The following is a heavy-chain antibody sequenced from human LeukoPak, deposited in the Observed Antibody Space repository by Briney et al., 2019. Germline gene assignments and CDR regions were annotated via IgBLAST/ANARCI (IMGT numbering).Heavy chain of an antibody. Sequence: ASVNVSCMASGYTFTSYGITWVRQAPGQGLEWMGWISGYSGSTNYAQKFQGRVTVTTDTSTSTAYMDLRSLTSDDTALYYCARDHSPSSGYKYFDYWGQGTLVTVSS. CDR2: ISGYSGST. CDR1: GYTFTSYG. D-gene: IGHD3-22*01. CDR3: ARDHSPSSGYKYFDY. J-gene: IGHJ4*02. V-gene: IGHV1-18*01.